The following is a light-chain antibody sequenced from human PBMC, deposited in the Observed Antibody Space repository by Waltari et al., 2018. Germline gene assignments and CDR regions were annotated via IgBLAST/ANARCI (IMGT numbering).Light chain of an antibody. Sequence: EIVLTQAPVTLSLSRGASATLSFRATQSVSGYLAWFRQKPGQAPRLLIYDVSKRATGITDRISGSGSETDFTLTIRSLEPDDFGVYYCQQRSGWPPAITFGQGTRLEIK. CDR2: DVS. V-gene: IGKV3-11*01. CDR1: QSVSGY. J-gene: IGKJ5*01. CDR3: QQRSGWPPAIT.